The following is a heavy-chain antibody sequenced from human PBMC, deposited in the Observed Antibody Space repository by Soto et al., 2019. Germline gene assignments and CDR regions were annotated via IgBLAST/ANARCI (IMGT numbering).Heavy chain of an antibody. CDR1: AGSISSDY. V-gene: IGHV4-59*01. Sequence: QVQLQESGPGLVKPSETLSLTCTVSAGSISSDYWSWIRQPPGKGLEWIGYIYYSGSTNYNPSLESRVTMSVDTSKNQFSLKITSMTAADTAVYYCARGTGDCSGYYRPFDYWGQGTLVTVSS. J-gene: IGHJ4*02. CDR3: ARGTGDCSGYYRPFDY. D-gene: IGHD3-22*01. CDR2: IYYSGST.